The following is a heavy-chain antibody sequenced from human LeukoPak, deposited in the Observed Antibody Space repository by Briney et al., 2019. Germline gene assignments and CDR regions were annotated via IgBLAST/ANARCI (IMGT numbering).Heavy chain of an antibody. CDR2: IYYSGST. Sequence: PSETLSLTCTVSGGSISSYYWSWIRQPPGKGLEWIGCIYYSGSTNYNPSLKSRVTISVDTSKNQFSLKLSSVTAADTAVYYCARNRYCSSTSCYSLNWFDPWGQGTLVTVSS. D-gene: IGHD2-2*01. V-gene: IGHV4-59*01. J-gene: IGHJ5*02. CDR3: ARNRYCSSTSCYSLNWFDP. CDR1: GGSISSYY.